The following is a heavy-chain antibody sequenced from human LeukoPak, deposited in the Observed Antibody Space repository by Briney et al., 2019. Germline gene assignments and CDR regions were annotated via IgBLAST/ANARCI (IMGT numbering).Heavy chain of an antibody. CDR3: ARQNGGATPPFD. J-gene: IGHJ4*02. CDR1: GGSISSYY. D-gene: IGHD1-26*01. CDR2: IYYSGST. V-gene: IGHV4-59*08. Sequence: SETLSLTCTVSGGSISSYYWSWIRQPPGKGLGWIGYIYYSGSTNYNPSLKSRVTISVDTSKNQFSLKLSSVTAADTAVYYCARQNGGATPPFDWGQGTLVTVSS.